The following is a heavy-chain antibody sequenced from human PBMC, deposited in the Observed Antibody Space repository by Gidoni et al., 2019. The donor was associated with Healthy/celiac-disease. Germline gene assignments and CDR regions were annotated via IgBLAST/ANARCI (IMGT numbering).Heavy chain of an antibody. CDR1: GFTFDDYA. V-gene: IGHV3-43D*03. Sequence: EVQLVESGGVVVQPGGSLRLSCAASGFTFDDYAMHWVRQAPGKGLEWVSLISWDGGSTYYADSVKGRFTISRDNSKNSLYLQMNSLRAEDTALYYCAKDTGTNGVSWRYFDYWGQGTLVTVSS. D-gene: IGHD2-8*01. J-gene: IGHJ4*02. CDR2: ISWDGGST. CDR3: AKDTGTNGVSWRYFDY.